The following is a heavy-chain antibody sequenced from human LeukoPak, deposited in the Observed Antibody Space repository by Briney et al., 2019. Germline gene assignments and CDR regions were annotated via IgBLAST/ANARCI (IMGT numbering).Heavy chain of an antibody. V-gene: IGHV3-23*01. Sequence: PGGSLRLSCAASGFTFSSYAMSWVRQAPGKGLEWVASITLSGGSTFYADSVKGRFTISRDNSKNTLYLQMTSLSAEDTAVYYCAKRGNPAVGHHYLDVWGKGTTVSVSS. CDR1: GFTFSSYA. CDR3: AKRGNPAVGHHYLDV. D-gene: IGHD2-2*01. J-gene: IGHJ6*03. CDR2: ITLSGGST.